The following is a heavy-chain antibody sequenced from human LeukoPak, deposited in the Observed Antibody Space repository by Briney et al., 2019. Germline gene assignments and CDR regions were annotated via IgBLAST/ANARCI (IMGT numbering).Heavy chain of an antibody. Sequence: GGSLRLSCAASGFTFDDYAMHWVRQAPGKGPEWVSGISWNSGSIGYADSVKGRFTISRDNAKNSLYLQMNSLRAEDTALYYCAKGYYGSGSLFDYWGQGTLVTVSS. CDR2: ISWNSGSI. CDR3: AKGYYGSGSLFDY. D-gene: IGHD3-10*01. CDR1: GFTFDDYA. V-gene: IGHV3-9*01. J-gene: IGHJ4*02.